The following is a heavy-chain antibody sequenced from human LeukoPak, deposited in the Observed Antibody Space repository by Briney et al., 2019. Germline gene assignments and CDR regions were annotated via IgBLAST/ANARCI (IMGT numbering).Heavy chain of an antibody. CDR2: ISGSGGST. CDR3: AKDPPINYGDRYYGMDV. V-gene: IGHV3-23*01. J-gene: IGHJ6*02. Sequence: PGASLRLSCAASGFTFSSYAMSWVRQAPGKGLEWVSAISGSGGSTYYADSVKGRFTISRDNSKNTLYLQMNSLRAEDTAVYYCAKDPPINYGDRYYGMDVWGQGTTVTVSS. CDR1: GFTFSSYA. D-gene: IGHD4-17*01.